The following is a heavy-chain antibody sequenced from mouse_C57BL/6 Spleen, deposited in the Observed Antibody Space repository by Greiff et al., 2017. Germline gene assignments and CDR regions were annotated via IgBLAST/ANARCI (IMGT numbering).Heavy chain of an antibody. Sequence: QVQLQQSGAELVKPGASVKISCKASGYTFTAYYINWVKQRPGQGLAWIGKIGPGSGGTYYTETFQGKATLTADKSSSTAYMQLSSLTSEDSAVYFCARGEGLAGYFDVGGTGTTVTVAA. CDR2: IGPGSGGT. V-gene: IGHV1-77*01. CDR1: GYTFTAYY. J-gene: IGHJ1*03. CDR3: ARGEGLAGYFDV. D-gene: IGHD3-3*01.